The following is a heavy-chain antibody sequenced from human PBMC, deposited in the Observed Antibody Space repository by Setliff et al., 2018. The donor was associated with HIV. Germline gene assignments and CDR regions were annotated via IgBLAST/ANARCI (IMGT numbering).Heavy chain of an antibody. D-gene: IGHD1-1*01. CDR3: ASAGSGTRAPPRH. Sequence: SETLSLTCTVSGGSINSTSYYWGWIRQPPGNGLEWIGSIYHTGSTYYKPSLKSRVTISVATSKNQFSLKLTSVTAADTAVYFCASAGSGTRAPPRHWGQGTLVTVSS. CDR1: GGSINSTSYY. CDR2: IYHTGST. J-gene: IGHJ4*02. V-gene: IGHV4-39*07.